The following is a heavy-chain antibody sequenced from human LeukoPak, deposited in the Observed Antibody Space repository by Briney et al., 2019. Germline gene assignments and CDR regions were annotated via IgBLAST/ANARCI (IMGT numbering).Heavy chain of an antibody. CDR3: ARTYYYGSGTTTGHAFDI. CDR1: GGSISSNSHY. V-gene: IGHV4-39*01. J-gene: IGHJ3*02. Sequence: SEALSLTCTVSGGSISSNSHYWGWIRQPPGKGLEWIGSIYYSGITNYNPSLKSRVTIFVDTSKNQFSLKLSSVTAADTAVYYCARTYYYGSGTTTGHAFDIWGQGTMVTVSS. CDR2: IYYSGIT. D-gene: IGHD3-10*01.